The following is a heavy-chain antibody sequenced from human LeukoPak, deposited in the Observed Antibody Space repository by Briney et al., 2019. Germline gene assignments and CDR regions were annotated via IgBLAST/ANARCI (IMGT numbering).Heavy chain of an antibody. V-gene: IGHV1-18*04. CDR1: GYTFTSYG. J-gene: IGHJ4*02. D-gene: IGHD5-12*01. CDR2: ISAYNGNT. Sequence: GASVKVSCKASGYTFTSYGISWVRQAPGQGLEWMGWISAYNGNTNYAQKLQGRVTMTTDTSTSTAYTELRSLRSDDTAVYYCARQPSGYEPFDYWGQGTLVTVSS. CDR3: ARQPSGYEPFDY.